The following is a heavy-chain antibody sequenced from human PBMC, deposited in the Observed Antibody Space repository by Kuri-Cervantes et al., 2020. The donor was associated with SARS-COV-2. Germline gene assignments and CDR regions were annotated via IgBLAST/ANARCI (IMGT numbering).Heavy chain of an antibody. D-gene: IGHD3-10*01. V-gene: IGHV3-30-3*01. J-gene: IGHJ4*02. Sequence: GESLKISCAASGFTFSSYAMRWVRQAPGKGLEWVAVISYDGSNKYYADSVKGRFTISRDNSKNTLYLQMNSLRAEDTAVYYCARDLNGGSDYWGQGTLVTVSS. CDR2: ISYDGSNK. CDR1: GFTFSSYA. CDR3: ARDLNGGSDY.